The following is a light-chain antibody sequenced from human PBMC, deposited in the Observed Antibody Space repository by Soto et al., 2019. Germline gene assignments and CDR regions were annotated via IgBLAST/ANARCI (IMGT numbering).Light chain of an antibody. V-gene: IGKV1-39*01. Sequence: DIPMTQDPATLSASVGDSVTITCRASQSICSYLNWYQQKPGKAPKLLIYAASSLQSGVPSRFSGSGSGTDFTLTISSLQPEDFATYYCQQSYSNPRTFGQGTKVDIK. CDR1: QSICSY. CDR3: QQSYSNPRT. J-gene: IGKJ1*01. CDR2: AAS.